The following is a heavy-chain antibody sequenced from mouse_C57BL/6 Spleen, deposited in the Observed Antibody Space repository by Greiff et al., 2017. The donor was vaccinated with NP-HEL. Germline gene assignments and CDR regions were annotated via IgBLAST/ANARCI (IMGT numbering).Heavy chain of an antibody. CDR1: GYTFTSYW. D-gene: IGHD4-1*01. V-gene: IGHV1-55*01. CDR2: IYPGSGST. Sequence: QVQLQQPGAELVKPGASVKMSCKASGYTFTSYWITWVKQRPGQGLEWIGDIYPGSGSTNYTEKFKSQATLTVDTSSSTAYMQLSSLTSEDSAVYYCARGELGRSFAYWGQGTLVTVSA. CDR3: ARGELGRSFAY. J-gene: IGHJ3*01.